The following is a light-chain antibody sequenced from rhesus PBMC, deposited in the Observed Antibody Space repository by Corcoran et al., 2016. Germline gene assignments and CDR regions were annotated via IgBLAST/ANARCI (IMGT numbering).Light chain of an antibody. CDR3: SAYASSSACI. Sequence: QAALTQSPSVSGSPGQSVTISCTGTSSDIGGYNRVSWYQQHPGKAPKLMIYEVRKRPSGVSDRFSGSKSGNTASLTISGLQAEDASDYYCSAYASSSACIFGAGTRLTVL. CDR2: EVR. CDR1: SSDIGGYNR. J-gene: IGLJ1*01. V-gene: IGLV2-13*02.